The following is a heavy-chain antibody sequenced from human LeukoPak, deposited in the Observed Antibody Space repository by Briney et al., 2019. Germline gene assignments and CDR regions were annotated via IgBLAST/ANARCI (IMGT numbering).Heavy chain of an antibody. V-gene: IGHV4-59*01. CDR1: GGSISSYY. CDR3: ARNGHYDILTGYFLVDY. Sequence: SETLSLTCTVSGGSISSYYWTWIRQPPGKGLEWIGYIYYSGSTNYNPSLKSRVTISVDTSKNQFSLKLSSVAAADTAVYYCARNGHYDILTGYFLVDYWGQGTLVTVSS. D-gene: IGHD3-9*01. J-gene: IGHJ4*02. CDR2: IYYSGST.